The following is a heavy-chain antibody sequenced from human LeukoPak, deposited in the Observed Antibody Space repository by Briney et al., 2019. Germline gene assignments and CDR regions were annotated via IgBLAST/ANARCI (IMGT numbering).Heavy chain of an antibody. CDR3: ARGPYRIVVVPAAITSFDY. V-gene: IGHV1-18*01. D-gene: IGHD2-2*01. CDR1: GYTFTSYG. J-gene: IGHJ4*02. CDR2: ISAYNGNT. Sequence: ASVKVSCKASGYTFTSYGISWVRQAPGQGLEWMGWISAYNGNTNYAQKLQGRVTMTTDTSTSTAYMELRSLRSDDTAVYYCARGPYRIVVVPAAITSFDYWGQGTLVTVSS.